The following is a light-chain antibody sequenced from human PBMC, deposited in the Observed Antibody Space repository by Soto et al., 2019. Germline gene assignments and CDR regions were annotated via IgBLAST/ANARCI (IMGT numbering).Light chain of an antibody. CDR2: DVS. V-gene: IGLV2-14*01. CDR1: SSDVGVYNY. CDR3: SSYTTSSTYYV. J-gene: IGLJ1*01. Sequence: QSALTQPASVSGSPGQSITISCTGTSSDVGVYNYVSWYQQHPGKAPKLMIYDVSNRPSGVSNRFSGSKSGNTASLTISGLQAEDEADYYCSSYTTSSTYYVFGTGTKLTVL.